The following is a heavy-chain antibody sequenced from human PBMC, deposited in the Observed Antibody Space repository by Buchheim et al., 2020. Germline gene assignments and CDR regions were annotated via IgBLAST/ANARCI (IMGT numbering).Heavy chain of an antibody. V-gene: IGHV3-23*01. CDR3: ARRTILSGYYFDY. J-gene: IGHJ4*02. CDR1: GFTFSSYS. Sequence: EVQLLESGGGLAQPGGSLRLSCAASGFTFSSYSMIWVRQAPGKGLEWVSTFSGGGGDPYYADSVTGRFTISRDDSKNTLYLQMNSLRAEDTAVYYCARRTILSGYYFDYWGQGTL. D-gene: IGHD1-1*01. CDR2: FSGGGGDP.